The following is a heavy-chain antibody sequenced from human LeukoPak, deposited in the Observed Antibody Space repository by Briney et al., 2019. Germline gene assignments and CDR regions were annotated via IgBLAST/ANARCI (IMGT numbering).Heavy chain of an antibody. D-gene: IGHD3-10*01. CDR1: GYTFTSYD. CDR2: MNPNSGNT. CDR3: ARGSRWFGELGWFDP. V-gene: IGHV1-8*01. Sequence: ASVKVSCKASGYTFTSYDINWVRQATGQGREWMGWMNPNSGNTGDAQKFQGRVTMTRNTSISTTYMELSSLRSEDTAVYYCARGSRWFGELGWFDPWGQGTLVTVSS. J-gene: IGHJ5*02.